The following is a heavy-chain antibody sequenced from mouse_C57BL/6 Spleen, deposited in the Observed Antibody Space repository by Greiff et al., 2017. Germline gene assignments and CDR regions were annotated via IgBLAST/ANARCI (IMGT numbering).Heavy chain of an antibody. D-gene: IGHD3-2*02. CDR2: ISSGGSYT. Sequence: EVHLVESGGDLVKPGGSLKLSCAASGFTFSSYGMSWVRQTPDKRLEWVATISSGGSYTYYPDSVKGRFTISRENAKNTLYLQMSSLKSEDTAMYYCAKTAQATFAYWGQGTLVTVSA. V-gene: IGHV5-6*01. J-gene: IGHJ3*01. CDR3: AKTAQATFAY. CDR1: GFTFSSYG.